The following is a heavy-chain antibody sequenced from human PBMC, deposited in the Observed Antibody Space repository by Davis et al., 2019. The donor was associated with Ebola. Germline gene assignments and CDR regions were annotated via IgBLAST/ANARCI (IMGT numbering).Heavy chain of an antibody. CDR3: ARGSRVVVVDATAYYYYYGMDV. Sequence: GESLKTPCAAPGFTFRSYWMNWVSQAPGKGLVCVSRINSDGSSTSYADSVKGRFTISRDNAKNTLYLQMNSLRAEDTAVYYCARGSRVVVVDATAYYYYYGMDVWGQGTTVTGSS. CDR2: INSDGSST. D-gene: IGHD2-15*01. J-gene: IGHJ6*02. V-gene: IGHV3-74*01. CDR1: GFTFRSYW.